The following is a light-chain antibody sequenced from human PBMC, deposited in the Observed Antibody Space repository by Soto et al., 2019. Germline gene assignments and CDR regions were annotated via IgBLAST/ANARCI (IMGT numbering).Light chain of an antibody. V-gene: IGKV1-12*01. J-gene: IGKJ4*01. Sequence: DIEMTQSPSSVSASAGDRVTITCRASQGISSWLAWYQQKPGKAPKLLIYDVSSMQSGVPSRFSGSGSGTDFTLTISSLQPEDFAIYYCQQSNSFPHTFGGGTKVEIK. CDR1: QGISSW. CDR2: DVS. CDR3: QQSNSFPHT.